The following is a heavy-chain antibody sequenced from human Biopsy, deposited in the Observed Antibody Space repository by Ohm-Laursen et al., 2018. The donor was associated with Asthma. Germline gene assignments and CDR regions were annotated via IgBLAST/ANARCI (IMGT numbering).Heavy chain of an antibody. D-gene: IGHD2-8*01. CDR2: IYYSGST. V-gene: IGHV4-31*03. J-gene: IGHJ5*02. CDR3: ARGPSPHYHTSNGKFDL. Sequence: TLSLTCTVSGGSISSGGYYWSWIRQHPGKGLEWIGYIYYSGSTYYNPSLKSRVTISVDTSKNQFSLHLTSVTAADTAVYFCARGPSPHYHTSNGKFDLWGQGTLVTVSS. CDR1: GGSISSGGYY.